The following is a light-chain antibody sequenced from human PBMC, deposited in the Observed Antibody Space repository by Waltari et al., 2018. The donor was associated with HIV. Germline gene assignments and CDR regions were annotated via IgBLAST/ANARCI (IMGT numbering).Light chain of an antibody. Sequence: DIQMTQSPSSVSASVGDTVTITCRATQRVHSFLAWYQQKPGKAPKLLIHSASVSLSGVPSRFRGRGSGTDFTLTIGNVQPDDYATYYCQQTASVPITFGQGTRLEIK. CDR3: QQTASVPIT. CDR2: SAS. CDR1: QRVHSF. J-gene: IGKJ5*01. V-gene: IGKV1D-12*01.